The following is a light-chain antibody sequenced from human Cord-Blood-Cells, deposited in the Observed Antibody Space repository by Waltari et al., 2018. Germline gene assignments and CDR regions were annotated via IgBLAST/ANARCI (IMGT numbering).Light chain of an antibody. J-gene: IGLJ2*01. CDR2: EVS. CDR3: CSYAGSSTVV. V-gene: IGLV2-23*02. Sequence: QSAPTQPASVSGSPGQSITLSCPGTSSDVGSYNLVSWYQQHPGKAPTLMIYEVSKRPSGVSNRFSGSKSGNTASLTISGLQAEDEADYYCCSYAGSSTVVFGGGTKLTVL. CDR1: SSDVGSYNL.